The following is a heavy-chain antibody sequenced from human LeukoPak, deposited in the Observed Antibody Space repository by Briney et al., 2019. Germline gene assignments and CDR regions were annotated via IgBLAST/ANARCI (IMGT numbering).Heavy chain of an antibody. CDR3: ARGEFVQLERPNWFDP. J-gene: IGHJ5*02. Sequence: PSETLSLTCAVYGGSFSGYYWSWICQPPGKGLEWIGEINHSGSTNYNPSLKSRVTISVDTSKNQFSLKLSSVTAADTAVYYCARGEFVQLERPNWFDPWGQGTLVTVSS. D-gene: IGHD1-1*01. CDR2: INHSGST. V-gene: IGHV4-34*01. CDR1: GGSFSGYY.